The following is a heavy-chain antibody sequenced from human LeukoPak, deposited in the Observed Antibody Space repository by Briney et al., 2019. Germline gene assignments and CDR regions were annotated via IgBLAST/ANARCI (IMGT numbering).Heavy chain of an antibody. J-gene: IGHJ4*02. D-gene: IGHD6-13*01. CDR3: AKALRAAPGTTPGDY. V-gene: IGHV3-23*01. CDR1: GFTFSNYA. Sequence: GGSLRVSCAASGFTFSNYAMTWVRQAPGKGLEWVSSIRGNGGNTYYADSVKGRFTNFRDNSKNTLYLQMNSLRVEDTAIYYCAKALRAAPGTTPGDYWGQGTLVTVSS. CDR2: IRGNGGNT.